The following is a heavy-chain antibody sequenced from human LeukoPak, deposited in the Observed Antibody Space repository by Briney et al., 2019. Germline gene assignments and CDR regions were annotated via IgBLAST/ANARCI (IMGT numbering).Heavy chain of an antibody. CDR2: INHSGST. Sequence: SETLSLTCAVYGVSFSGYYWSWIRHPPGKGLEWIGEINHSGSTNYNPSLKSRVTISVDTSKNQFSLKLSSVTAADTAVYYCARGPRITMIVVVITDAFDIWGQGTMVTVSS. V-gene: IGHV4-34*01. J-gene: IGHJ3*02. CDR1: GVSFSGYY. CDR3: ARGPRITMIVVVITDAFDI. D-gene: IGHD3-22*01.